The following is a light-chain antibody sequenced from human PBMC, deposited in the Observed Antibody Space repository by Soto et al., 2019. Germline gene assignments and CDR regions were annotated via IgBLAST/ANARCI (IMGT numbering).Light chain of an antibody. CDR3: QQYSDSACT. J-gene: IGKJ1*01. V-gene: IGKV3-20*01. Sequence: EIALTQSPCTLSLSPGERATLSCRASQSVSSSYLAWYQQKPGQAPRLLIFGTSHRATDIPDRFSGSGSESDFTLTITRVEPEDFAVYFCQQYSDSACTFGQGTKVDIK. CDR2: GTS. CDR1: QSVSSSY.